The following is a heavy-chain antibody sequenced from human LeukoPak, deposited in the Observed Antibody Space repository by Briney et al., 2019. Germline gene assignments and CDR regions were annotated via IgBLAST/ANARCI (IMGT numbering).Heavy chain of an antibody. CDR2: ISCSGGSK. J-gene: IGHJ3*02. V-gene: IGHV3-23*01. CDR3: AKGPNFWISPIVFDI. Sequence: GGSLRLSCAASGFTFSSYGMSWVRQAPGKGLEWVSGISCSGGSKYYADSVKGRFTIPRDNSKNTLYLQMNSLRVEDTAVYYCAKGPNFWISPIVFDIGGQGTIVSVSS. CDR1: GFTFSSYG. D-gene: IGHD3-3*01.